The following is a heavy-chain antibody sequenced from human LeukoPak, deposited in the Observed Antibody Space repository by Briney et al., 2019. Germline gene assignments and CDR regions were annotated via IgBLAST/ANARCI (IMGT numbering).Heavy chain of an antibody. V-gene: IGHV3-23*01. J-gene: IGHJ4*02. D-gene: IGHD3-10*01. Sequence: PGGSLRLSCAASGFTFSSYTMSWVRQAPGKGLEWVSGISGGDGSTYYADSVKGRFTISRDNSKNTLYLQMNSLRAEDTAVYYCVRHGWVRGVTYFDSWGQGTLVTVSS. CDR2: ISGGDGST. CDR1: GFTFSSYT. CDR3: VRHGWVRGVTYFDS.